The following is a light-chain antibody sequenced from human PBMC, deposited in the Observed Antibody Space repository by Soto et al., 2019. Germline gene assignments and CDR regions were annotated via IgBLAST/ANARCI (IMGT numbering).Light chain of an antibody. CDR1: QSVLYSSNNKNY. CDR2: WAA. Sequence: DFVMTQSPDSLAVSLGERATINCISSQSVLYSSNNKNYLAWYQQKPGQPPKLLIHWAATPESGVPDRFSGSGSGTDFSLTISSLQAEDVAVYYCQQYYSNPETFGQGTNLEIK. CDR3: QQYYSNPET. J-gene: IGKJ2*01. V-gene: IGKV4-1*01.